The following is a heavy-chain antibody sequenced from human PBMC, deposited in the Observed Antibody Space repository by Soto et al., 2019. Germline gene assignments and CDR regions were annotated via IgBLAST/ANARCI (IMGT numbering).Heavy chain of an antibody. CDR1: GFTFSSYS. D-gene: IGHD6-19*01. CDR3: AREEGYSSGHDAFDI. J-gene: IGHJ3*02. V-gene: IGHV3-21*01. CDR2: ISSSSSYI. Sequence: GGSLRLSCAASGFTFSSYSMNWVRQAPGKGLEWVSSISSSSSYIYYADSVKGRFTISRDNAKNSLYLQMNSLRAEDTAVYYCAREEGYSSGHDAFDIWGQGTMVTVSS.